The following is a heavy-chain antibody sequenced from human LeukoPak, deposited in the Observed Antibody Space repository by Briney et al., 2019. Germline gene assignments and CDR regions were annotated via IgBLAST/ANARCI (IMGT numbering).Heavy chain of an antibody. V-gene: IGHV3-23*01. CDR1: GFTFSSSA. CDR2: ISGIGAGT. J-gene: IGHJ4*02. D-gene: IGHD3-10*01. Sequence: PGGSLRLSCAASGFTFSSSAISWVRQAPGKGLNWVSAISGIGAGTDYADSVKGRFTITTDNSKNTLYLQMNSLRGEDTALYYCAKRGSGRSGFDYWGQGTLVTVSS. CDR3: AKRGSGRSGFDY.